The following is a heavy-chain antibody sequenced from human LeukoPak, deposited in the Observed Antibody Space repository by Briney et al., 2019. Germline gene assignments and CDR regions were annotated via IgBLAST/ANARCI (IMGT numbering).Heavy chain of an antibody. Sequence: GGSLRLSCAASGFTFSSYGMHWVRQAPGKGLEWVAVIWYDGSNKYYADSVKGQFTISRDNSKNTLYLQMNSLRAEDTAVYYCARVRYCGGDCYSRVIDYWGQGTLVTVSS. J-gene: IGHJ4*02. CDR2: IWYDGSNK. V-gene: IGHV3-33*01. CDR1: GFTFSSYG. D-gene: IGHD2-21*02. CDR3: ARVRYCGGDCYSRVIDY.